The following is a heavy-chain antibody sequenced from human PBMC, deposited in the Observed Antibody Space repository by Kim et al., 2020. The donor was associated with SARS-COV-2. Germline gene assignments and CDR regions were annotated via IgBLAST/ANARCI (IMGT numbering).Heavy chain of an antibody. V-gene: IGHV4-34*01. CDR2: INHSGST. J-gene: IGHJ6*03. CDR1: GGSFSGYY. Sequence: SETLSLTCAVYGGSFSGYYWSWIRQPPGKGLEWIGEINHSGSTNYNPSLKSRVTISVDTSKNQFSLKLSSVTAADTAVYYCARGRPKYYYGSGSQTNHYYYYMDVWGKGTTVTVSS. D-gene: IGHD3-10*01. CDR3: ARGRPKYYYGSGSQTNHYYYYMDV.